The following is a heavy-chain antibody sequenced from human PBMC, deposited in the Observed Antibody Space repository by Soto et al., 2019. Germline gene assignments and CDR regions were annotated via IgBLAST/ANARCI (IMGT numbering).Heavy chain of an antibody. CDR1: GGSISSYY. V-gene: IGHV4-59*01. CDR2: IYSSGST. Sequence: QVQLQESGPGLVKPSETLSLTCTVSGGSISSYYWSWIRQPPGKGLEWIGYIYSSGSTNYNPSLTSRVTLSVDTSKNQCSLKLSSVTAADTAVYYCARSYDFYLTRFSGHYYYYYMDVWGKGTTVTVSS. CDR3: ARSYDFYLTRFSGHYYYYYMDV. J-gene: IGHJ6*03. D-gene: IGHD3-3*01.